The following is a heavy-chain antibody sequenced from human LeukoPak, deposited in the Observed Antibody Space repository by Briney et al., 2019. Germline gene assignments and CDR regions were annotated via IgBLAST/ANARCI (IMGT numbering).Heavy chain of an antibody. CDR1: GYTFTSYA. CDR3: ARDDGGYLPFDY. V-gene: IGHV1-3*01. CDR2: INAGNGNT. J-gene: IGHJ4*02. D-gene: IGHD4-17*01. Sequence: GASVKVSCKASGYTFTSYAMRWVRQAPGQRLEWTGWINAGNGNTKYSQKFQGRVTITRDTSASTAYMELSSLRSEDTAVYYCARDDGGYLPFDYWGQGTLVTVSS.